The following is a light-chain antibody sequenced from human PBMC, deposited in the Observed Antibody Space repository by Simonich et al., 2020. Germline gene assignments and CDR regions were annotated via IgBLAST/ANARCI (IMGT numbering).Light chain of an antibody. CDR2: LNSDGSH. V-gene: IGLV4-69*01. CDR3: QTWGTGIQV. J-gene: IGLJ2*01. CDR1: SGHSSYA. Sequence: QLVLTQSPSASASLGASVKLTCTLSSGHSSYAIAWHQQQPEKGPRYLMKLNSDGSHSKGDGIPDRFAVSGSGAERFLTIASLQSEDEADYYCQTWGTGIQVFGGGTKLTVL.